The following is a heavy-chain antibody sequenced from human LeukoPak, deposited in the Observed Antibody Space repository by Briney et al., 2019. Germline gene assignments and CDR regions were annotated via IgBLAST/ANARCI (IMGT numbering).Heavy chain of an antibody. V-gene: IGHV3-30*18. CDR1: GFTFNMYG. Sequence: GRSLRLSCAASGFTFNMYGMNWVRQTPGKGLEWVAGISNDGTTKVYADSVKGRFTISRDSSKNTLYLQMNSLRAEDTAVYYCAKGDYYGSGSYRSYDYWGQGTLVTVSS. CDR2: ISNDGTTK. D-gene: IGHD3-10*01. J-gene: IGHJ4*02. CDR3: AKGDYYGSGSYRSYDY.